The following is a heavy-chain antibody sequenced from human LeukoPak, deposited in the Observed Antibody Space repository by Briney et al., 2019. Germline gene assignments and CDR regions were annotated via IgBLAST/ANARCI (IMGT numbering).Heavy chain of an antibody. CDR1: GFTFDDYA. D-gene: IGHD6-13*01. Sequence: GGSLRLSCAASGFTFDDYAMHWVRQAPGKGLECVSGISWNSGSIGYADSVKGRFTISRDNAKNSLYLQMNSLRAEDMALYYCAKSSSSWSGDAFDIWGQGTMVTVSS. CDR2: ISWNSGSI. V-gene: IGHV3-9*03. J-gene: IGHJ3*02. CDR3: AKSSSSWSGDAFDI.